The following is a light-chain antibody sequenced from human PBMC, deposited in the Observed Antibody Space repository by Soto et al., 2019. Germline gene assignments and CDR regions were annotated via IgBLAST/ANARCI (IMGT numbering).Light chain of an antibody. Sequence: EIQMTQSPSSLSASVGDRVTITCRASQGISQYLAWYQQKPGKPPTLLMHGASTLQSGVPTRFSGSGSGTDFTLTISNLQPEDVAVYYCQRYNSAPRTFGQGTKVEI. CDR2: GAS. J-gene: IGKJ1*01. CDR1: QGISQY. CDR3: QRYNSAPRT. V-gene: IGKV1-27*01.